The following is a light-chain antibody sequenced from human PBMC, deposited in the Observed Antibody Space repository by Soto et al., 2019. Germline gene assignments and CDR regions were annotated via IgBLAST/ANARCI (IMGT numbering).Light chain of an antibody. CDR1: QSVSSN. CDR2: DAS. V-gene: IGKV3D-15*01. J-gene: IGKJ2*01. Sequence: EIVMAQSPATLSVSPGERATLSCRASQSVSSNLAWYQQKPGQAPRLLIYDASTRATGIPARFSGSGSGTNFTLTISSLQSEDFAVYSCQQYDDWPPYTFGQGTKLEI. CDR3: QQYDDWPPYT.